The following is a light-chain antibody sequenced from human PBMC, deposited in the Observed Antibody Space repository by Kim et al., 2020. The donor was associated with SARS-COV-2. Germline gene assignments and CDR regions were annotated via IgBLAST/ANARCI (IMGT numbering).Light chain of an antibody. V-gene: IGLV4-69*01. J-gene: IGLJ3*02. CDR3: QTWGTPWV. CDR2: LNSDGSH. Sequence: GASVKLTCTLSSGHSSYAIAWHQQQPEKGPRYLMKLNSDGSHSKGDGIPDRFSGSSSGAERYLTISSLQSEDEADYYCQTWGTPWVFGGGTQLTVL. CDR1: SGHSSYA.